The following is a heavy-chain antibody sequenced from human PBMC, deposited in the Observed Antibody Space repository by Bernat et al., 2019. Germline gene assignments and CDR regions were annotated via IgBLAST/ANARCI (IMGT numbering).Heavy chain of an antibody. CDR2: IEHGGGEK. D-gene: IGHD2-2*01. Sequence: EGQLVESGGGLVQPGGSLRLSCTASGFIFSSFWMSWVRQAPGKGLEWVANIEHGGGEKNYVDSVKGRFTISRENGRSSVYLQMNTLRAEDTDMYYCARYCSSTACTDAFDIWGQGTMVTVSS. CDR3: ARYCSSTACTDAFDI. J-gene: IGHJ3*02. CDR1: GFIFSSFW. V-gene: IGHV3-7*03.